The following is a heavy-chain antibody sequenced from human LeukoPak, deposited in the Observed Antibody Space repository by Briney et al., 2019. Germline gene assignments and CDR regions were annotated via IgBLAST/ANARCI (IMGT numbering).Heavy chain of an antibody. Sequence: RPSETLSLTCTVSGGSISSSSYYWGWIRQPPGKGLEWIGSIYYSGSTYYNPSLKSRVTISVDTSKNQFSLKLSSVTAADTAVYYCARHGDYGDYAENAFDIWGQGTMVTVSS. D-gene: IGHD4-17*01. CDR3: ARHGDYGDYAENAFDI. CDR2: IYYSGST. V-gene: IGHV4-39*01. CDR1: GGSISSSSYY. J-gene: IGHJ3*02.